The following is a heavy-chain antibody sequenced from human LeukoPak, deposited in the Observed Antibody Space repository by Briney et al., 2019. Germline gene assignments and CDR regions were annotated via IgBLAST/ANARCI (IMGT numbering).Heavy chain of an antibody. CDR3: ARGKGPGEWFEDAFDI. Sequence: PGGSLRLSCAASGFTFSSYEMNWVRQAPGKGLEWVSYISSSGSTIYYADSVKGRFTISRDNAKNSLYLQMNSLRAEDTAVYYCARGKGPGEWFEDAFDIWGQGTMVTVSS. CDR2: ISSSGSTI. CDR1: GFTFSSYE. D-gene: IGHD3-3*01. V-gene: IGHV3-48*03. J-gene: IGHJ3*02.